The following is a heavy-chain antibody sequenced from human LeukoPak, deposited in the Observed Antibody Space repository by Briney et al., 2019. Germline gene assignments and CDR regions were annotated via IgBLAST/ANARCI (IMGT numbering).Heavy chain of an antibody. V-gene: IGHV4-38-2*02. CDR2: IYHSGST. J-gene: IGHJ6*03. Sequence: SETLSLTCTVSGYSINSGYYWGWIRQPPGKGLEWIGSIYHSGSTYYNPSLKGRVTISVDTSKNQFSLKLSSVTAADTAVYYCARDPYYYDSSGYYYLYYMDVWGKGTTVTVSS. CDR3: ARDPYYYDSSGYYYLYYMDV. D-gene: IGHD3-22*01. CDR1: GYSINSGYY.